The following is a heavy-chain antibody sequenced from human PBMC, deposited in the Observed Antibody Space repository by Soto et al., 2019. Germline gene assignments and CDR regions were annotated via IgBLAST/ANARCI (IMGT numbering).Heavy chain of an antibody. D-gene: IGHD2-2*03. J-gene: IGHJ4*02. V-gene: IGHV4-59*01. Sequence: QVQLQESGPGLVKPSETLSLTCTVSGGSISSYYWSWIRQPPGKGLEWIGYIYYSGSTNYNPSLKSRVTISVDTSKNQFSLKLSSVTAADTAVYYCARVSGYCSSTSCHPWFDYWGQGTLVTVSS. CDR1: GGSISSYY. CDR3: ARVSGYCSSTSCHPWFDY. CDR2: IYYSGST.